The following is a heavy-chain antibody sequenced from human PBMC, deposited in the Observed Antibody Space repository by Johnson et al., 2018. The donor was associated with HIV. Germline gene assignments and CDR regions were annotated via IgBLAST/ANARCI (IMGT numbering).Heavy chain of an antibody. CDR2: ISSSGSTI. CDR3: AKEGSIAAAGNDACDI. Sequence: QVQLVESGGGLVKPGGSLRLSCAASGFAFSDCYMSWIRQAPGKGLEWISYISSSGSTIYYADSVKGRFTISRDNSKNTLYLQMNSLRAEDTAVYYCAKEGSIAAAGNDACDIWGQGTMVTVSS. J-gene: IGHJ3*02. CDR1: GFAFSDCY. V-gene: IGHV3-11*01. D-gene: IGHD6-13*01.